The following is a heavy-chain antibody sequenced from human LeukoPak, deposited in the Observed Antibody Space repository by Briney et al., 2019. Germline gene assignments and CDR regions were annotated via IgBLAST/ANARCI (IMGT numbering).Heavy chain of an antibody. J-gene: IGHJ4*02. CDR3: ARDVGGSLDY. CDR1: GCTFSTYW. Sequence: GGSLRLSCAGSGCTFSTYWRAWVRQAPGKGLEWVANIKGDESAKHQADSVKGRFTISRDNAQSSVFLQMNSLRGEDTAVYYCARDVGGSLDYWGQGTLVTVSS. D-gene: IGHD1-26*01. V-gene: IGHV3-7*01. CDR2: IKGDESAK.